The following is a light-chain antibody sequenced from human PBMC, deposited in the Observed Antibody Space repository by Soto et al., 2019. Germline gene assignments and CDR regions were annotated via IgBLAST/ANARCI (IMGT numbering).Light chain of an antibody. Sequence: DIQMTQSPSTLSASVGDRVTITCRASQTISNYLTWYQQRPGKAPQLLIYRSSILQNGVPSRFSGSGSGTEFTLTSSSLQPDDVATYYCQQYDIHATFGQGTRGEI. CDR1: QTISNY. V-gene: IGKV1-5*03. CDR3: QQYDIHAT. J-gene: IGKJ1*01. CDR2: RSS.